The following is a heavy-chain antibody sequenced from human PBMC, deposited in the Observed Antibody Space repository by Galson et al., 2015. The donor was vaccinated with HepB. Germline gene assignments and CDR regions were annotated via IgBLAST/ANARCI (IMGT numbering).Heavy chain of an antibody. D-gene: IGHD6-13*01. CDR1: GGTFSSYA. J-gene: IGHJ6*03. CDR3: ARGLLIAAAGTSYYYYYMDV. Sequence: SVKVSCKASGGTFSSYAISWVRQAPGQGLEWMGGIIPIFGTANYAQKFQGRVTITADESTSTAYMELSSLRSEDTAVYYCARGLLIAAAGTSYYYYYMDVWGKGTTVTVSS. V-gene: IGHV1-69*13. CDR2: IIPIFGTA.